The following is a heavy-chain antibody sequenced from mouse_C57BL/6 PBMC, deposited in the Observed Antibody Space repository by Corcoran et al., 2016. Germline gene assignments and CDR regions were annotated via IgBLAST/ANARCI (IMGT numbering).Heavy chain of an antibody. Sequence: DVQLQESGPGLVKPSQSLSLTCSVTGYSITSGYYWNWLRQFPGNKLEWMGYISYDGSNNYNPSLKNRISITRDTSKNQFFLKLNSVTTEDTATYYCARGGLGRGFAYWGQGTLVTVSA. V-gene: IGHV3-6*01. CDR3: ARGGLGRGFAY. D-gene: IGHD4-1*01. J-gene: IGHJ3*01. CDR2: ISYDGSN. CDR1: GYSITSGYY.